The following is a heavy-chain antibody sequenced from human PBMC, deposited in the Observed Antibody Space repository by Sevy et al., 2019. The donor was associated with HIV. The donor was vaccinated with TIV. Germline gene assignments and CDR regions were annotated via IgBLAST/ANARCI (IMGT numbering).Heavy chain of an antibody. CDR3: TTEIVVVVAATSTPTIDY. Sequence: GGSLRLSCAASGFTFSNAWMSWVRQAPGKGLEWVGRIKSKTDGGTTDYAAPVKGRFTISRDDSKTTLYLQMNSLKTEDTAVYYCTTEIVVVVAATSTPTIDYWGQGTLVTVSS. J-gene: IGHJ4*02. CDR1: GFTFSNAW. CDR2: IKSKTDGGTT. D-gene: IGHD2-15*01. V-gene: IGHV3-15*01.